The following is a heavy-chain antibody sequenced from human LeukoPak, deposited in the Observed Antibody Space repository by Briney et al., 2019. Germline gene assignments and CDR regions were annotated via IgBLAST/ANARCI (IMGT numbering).Heavy chain of an antibody. CDR3: ARDRPNYYGSNGHYYQRNGDH. D-gene: IGHD3-22*01. Sequence: GGSLRLSCAASEFSFSIYAMSWVRQAPGKGLEWVSSITSSGESTYYAGSVKGRFTISRDNSKNTVYLQMNSLRAEDTAVYYCARDRPNYYGSNGHYYQRNGDHWGQGTLVTVSS. CDR2: ITSSGEST. CDR1: EFSFSIYA. J-gene: IGHJ5*02. V-gene: IGHV3-23*01.